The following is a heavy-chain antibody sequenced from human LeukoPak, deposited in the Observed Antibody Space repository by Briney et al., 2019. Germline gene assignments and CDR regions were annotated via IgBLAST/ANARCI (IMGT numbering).Heavy chain of an antibody. Sequence: ASVKVSCKASGYTFTGYYMHWVRQAPGQGLEWMGWINPNSGGTNYAQKFQGRVTMTRDTSISTAYMELSSLRSEDTAVYYCAREGSKGIVGAGDIWGQGTMVTVSS. D-gene: IGHD1-26*01. V-gene: IGHV1-2*02. CDR1: GYTFTGYY. CDR2: INPNSGGT. CDR3: AREGSKGIVGAGDI. J-gene: IGHJ3*02.